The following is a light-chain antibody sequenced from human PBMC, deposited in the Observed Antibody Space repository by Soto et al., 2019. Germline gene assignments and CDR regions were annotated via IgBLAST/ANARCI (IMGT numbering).Light chain of an antibody. J-gene: IGKJ2*01. CDR2: KAS. CDR1: QSITTY. Sequence: DIQMTQSPSTLSASVGDRVTITCRASQSITTYLAWYQQKPGKAPKLLIYKASSLESGVPPRLSGSGSGTEFTLTVSSLQPDDFATYYCQQYDSYPHTFGQGTKLEIK. CDR3: QQYDSYPHT. V-gene: IGKV1-5*03.